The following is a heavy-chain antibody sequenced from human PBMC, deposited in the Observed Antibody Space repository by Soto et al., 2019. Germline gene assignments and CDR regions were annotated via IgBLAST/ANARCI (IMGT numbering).Heavy chain of an antibody. D-gene: IGHD4-17*01. V-gene: IGHV3-74*01. Sequence: EVQLVESGGGLVHPGGSLRLSCAASGFTFSNYWMHWVRQVPGKGLEWVSRINKDGSSTGYAASVRGRFTISRDNAKSTLYVQMNSLRVEDTAVYYCAKDVYYGASDFWGQGTLVTVSS. CDR2: INKDGSST. J-gene: IGHJ4*02. CDR3: AKDVYYGASDF. CDR1: GFTFSNYW.